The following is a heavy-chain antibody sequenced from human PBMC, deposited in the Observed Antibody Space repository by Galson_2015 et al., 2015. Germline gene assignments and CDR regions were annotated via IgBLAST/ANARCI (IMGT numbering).Heavy chain of an antibody. V-gene: IGHV1-46*01. CDR3: ARDPNYDFWSGYEDDAFDT. CDR1: GYSFTSYY. CDR2: INPSSGTT. Sequence: SVKVSCKASGYSFTSYYMHWVRQAPGQGLEWMAEINPSSGTTSHAQKFQGRITVTRDTSTSTVYMELSSLRSEDTAVYYCARDPNYDFWSGYEDDAFDTWGQGTMVTVSS. J-gene: IGHJ3*02. D-gene: IGHD3-3*01.